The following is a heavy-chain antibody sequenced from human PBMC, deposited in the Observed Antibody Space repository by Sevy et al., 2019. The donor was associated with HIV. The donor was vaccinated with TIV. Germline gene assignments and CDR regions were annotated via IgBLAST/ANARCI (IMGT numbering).Heavy chain of an antibody. D-gene: IGHD1-7*01. V-gene: IGHV1-2*06. CDR3: ARDGGGGTTNSGMDV. CDR1: GYTFTDDY. Sequence: ASVTVSCKASGYTFTDDYLHWVRQVPGLGLEWMGRVYPNSGGTNYARKFQGRVTMTRHTSISTAYMELSRLRFDDTAVYYCARDGGGGTTNSGMDVWGQGTTVTVSS. CDR2: VYPNSGGT. J-gene: IGHJ6*02.